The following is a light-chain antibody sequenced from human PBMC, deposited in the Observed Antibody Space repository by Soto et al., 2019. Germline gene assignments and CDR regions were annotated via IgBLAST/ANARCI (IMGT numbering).Light chain of an antibody. CDR3: QHYNNWPYT. CDR2: GAS. J-gene: IGKJ2*01. CDR1: QSVSSN. Sequence: EIVMTQSRASLSVSPGERATLSCRASQSVSSNLAWYQQKPGLAPRLLIYGASNRATGIPARFSGSGSGTEFTLTISSLQSEDFAVYYCQHYNNWPYTFGQGTKPEIK. V-gene: IGKV3-15*01.